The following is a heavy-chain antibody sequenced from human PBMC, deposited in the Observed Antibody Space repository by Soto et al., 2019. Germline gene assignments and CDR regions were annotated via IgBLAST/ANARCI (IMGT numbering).Heavy chain of an antibody. CDR3: ARESLRAKRAFDI. Sequence: SLRLSCAASGFTFSSYAMHWVRQAPGKGLEWVAVISYDGSNKYYADSVKGRFTISRDNSKNTLYLQMNSLRAEDTAVYYCARESLRAKRAFDIWGQGTMVT. J-gene: IGHJ3*02. CDR2: ISYDGSNK. CDR1: GFTFSSYA. V-gene: IGHV3-30-3*01.